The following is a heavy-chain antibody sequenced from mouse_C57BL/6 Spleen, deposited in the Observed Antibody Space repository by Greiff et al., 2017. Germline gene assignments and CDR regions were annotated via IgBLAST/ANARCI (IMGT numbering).Heavy chain of an antibody. Sequence: QVTLKVSGPGILQPSQSLSLTCSFSGFSLSTFGMGVGWIRQPSGKGLEWLAHIWWDDDKYYNPALKSRLPITKDTSKNQVFLKIASVDTADAATYYCARVYDYFYAMDYWGQGTSVTVSS. J-gene: IGHJ4*01. CDR2: IWWDDDK. CDR1: GFSLSTFGMG. V-gene: IGHV8-8*01. CDR3: ARVYDYFYAMDY. D-gene: IGHD2-4*01.